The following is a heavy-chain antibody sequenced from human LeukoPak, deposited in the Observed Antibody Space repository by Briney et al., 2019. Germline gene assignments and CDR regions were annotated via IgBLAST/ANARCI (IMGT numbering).Heavy chain of an antibody. J-gene: IGHJ4*02. CDR1: GGTFSSFA. V-gene: IGHV1-69*13. D-gene: IGHD2-2*01. Sequence: SVKVSCKASGGTFSSFAISWVRQARGQGLEWMGGIIPIFGTSKYVQKFQGRVTIIADESTSTAYMELSNLRSEDTAVYYCATAPVSDCSSTTCYAPNFDYWGQGTLVTVSS. CDR2: IIPIFGTS. CDR3: ATAPVSDCSSTTCYAPNFDY.